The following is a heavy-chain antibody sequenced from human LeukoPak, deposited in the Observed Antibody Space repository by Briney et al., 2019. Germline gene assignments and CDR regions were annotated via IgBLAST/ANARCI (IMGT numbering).Heavy chain of an antibody. J-gene: IGHJ5*02. CDR1: GFTFSSYS. CDR3: AKDATILDNWFDP. Sequence: GGSLRLSCAASGFTFSSYSMNWVRQAPGKGLEWVANIKQDGSEKYYVDSVKGRFTISRDNAKNSLYLQMNSLRAEDTAVYYCAKDATILDNWFDPWGQGTLVTVSS. D-gene: IGHD3-9*01. V-gene: IGHV3-7*03. CDR2: IKQDGSEK.